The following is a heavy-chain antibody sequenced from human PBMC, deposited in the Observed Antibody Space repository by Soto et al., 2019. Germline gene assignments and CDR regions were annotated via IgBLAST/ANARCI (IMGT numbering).Heavy chain of an antibody. CDR3: AKGIVYYYDSSGYFAY. CDR1: GFTFRSYA. Sequence: GGSLRLSCAASGFTFRSYAMSWVRQAPGKGLEWVSAISGSGGSTYYADSVKGRFTISRDNSKNTLYLQMNSLRAEDTAVYYCAKGIVYYYDSSGYFAYWGQGTLVTVS. D-gene: IGHD3-22*01. J-gene: IGHJ4*02. CDR2: ISGSGGST. V-gene: IGHV3-23*01.